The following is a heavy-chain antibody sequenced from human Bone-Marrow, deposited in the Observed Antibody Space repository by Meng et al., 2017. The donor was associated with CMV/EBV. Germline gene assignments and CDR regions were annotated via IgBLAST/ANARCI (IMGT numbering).Heavy chain of an antibody. Sequence: GESLKISCAASGFTFDDYGMSWVRQAPGKGLEWVSGINWNGGSTGYADSVKGRFTISRDNSKNTLYLQMNSLRAEDTAVYYCARPPVGLTTTTGRVDYWGQGTLVTVSS. CDR3: ARPPVGLTTTTGRVDY. CDR2: INWNGGST. CDR1: GFTFDDYG. J-gene: IGHJ4*02. V-gene: IGHV3-20*04. D-gene: IGHD4-11*01.